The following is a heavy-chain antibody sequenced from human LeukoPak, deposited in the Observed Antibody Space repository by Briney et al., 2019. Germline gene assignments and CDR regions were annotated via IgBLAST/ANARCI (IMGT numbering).Heavy chain of an antibody. CDR2: ISGSGAST. D-gene: IGHD3-16*02. J-gene: IGHJ4*02. CDR1: GLTFSSYA. Sequence: PGGSLRLSCAASGLTFSSYAMSWVRQAPGKGLERVSGISGSGASTYYADSVKGRFTISRDNSKNTLYLQMNSLRAEDTAVYYCAKSAFGGLIVRSFDYWGQGTLVTVSS. V-gene: IGHV3-23*01. CDR3: AKSAFGGLIVRSFDY.